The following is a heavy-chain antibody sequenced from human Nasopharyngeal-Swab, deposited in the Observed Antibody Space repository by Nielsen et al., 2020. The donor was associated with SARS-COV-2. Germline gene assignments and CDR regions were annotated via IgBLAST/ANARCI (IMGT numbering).Heavy chain of an antibody. D-gene: IGHD3-16*01. Sequence: SETLSLTCTVSGGSISSYYWSWIRQPPGKGLEWIGYIYYSGSTNYNPSLKSRVTISVDTSKNQFSLKLSSVTAADTAVYYCARGFMITFGGVNAFDIWGQGTMVTVSS. CDR1: GGSISSYY. J-gene: IGHJ3*02. CDR3: ARGFMITFGGVNAFDI. V-gene: IGHV4-59*12. CDR2: IYYSGST.